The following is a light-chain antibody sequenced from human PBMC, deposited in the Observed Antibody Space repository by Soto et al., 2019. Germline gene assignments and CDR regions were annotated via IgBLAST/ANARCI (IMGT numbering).Light chain of an antibody. CDR3: QQYNSLSLVT. Sequence: DIQMTQSPSTLSASVGDRVTITCRASQSISSWLAWYQQKPGKAPKLLIYKASSLESGVPSRFSGSGSGTEFTPTISSLQPDDFATYYCQQYNSLSLVTFGQGTKVDIK. J-gene: IGKJ1*01. V-gene: IGKV1-5*03. CDR2: KAS. CDR1: QSISSW.